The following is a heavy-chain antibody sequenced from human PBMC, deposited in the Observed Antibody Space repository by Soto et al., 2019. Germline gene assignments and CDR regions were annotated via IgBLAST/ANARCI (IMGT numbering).Heavy chain of an antibody. J-gene: IGHJ5*02. V-gene: IGHV4-39*01. CDR3: ARARIAAAGISWFDP. D-gene: IGHD6-13*01. CDR1: GGSISSSSYY. CDR2: IFYSGST. Sequence: QLQLQESGPGLVKPSETLSLTCTVSGGSISSSSYYWGWIRQPQGKGLEWIANIFYSGSTFYNPSLKSRVTISVATSKKQFSLKLSSVTAADTAVYYCARARIAAAGISWFDPWGQGTLVTVSS.